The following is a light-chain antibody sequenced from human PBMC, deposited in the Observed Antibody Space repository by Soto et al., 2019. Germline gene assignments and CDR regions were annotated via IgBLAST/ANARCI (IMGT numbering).Light chain of an antibody. J-gene: IGKJ1*01. V-gene: IGKV1-5*03. CDR3: QQYNGYSRT. Sequence: DIQMTQSPSTLSASVGDRFTITCRASQSISGWLAWYQQKPGKAPKLLIYKASTLEGGVTSRFSGSGSGTEFTLTISSLQPDDFATYYCQQYNGYSRTFGQGTKVEIK. CDR2: KAS. CDR1: QSISGW.